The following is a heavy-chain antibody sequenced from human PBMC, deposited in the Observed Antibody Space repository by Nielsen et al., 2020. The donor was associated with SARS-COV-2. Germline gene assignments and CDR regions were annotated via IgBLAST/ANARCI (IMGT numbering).Heavy chain of an antibody. Sequence: ASVKVSCKASGYTFTSNYIHWVRQAPGQGLEWMGIINPSGGSSSYAQKFQGRVTMTTDTSTSTAYMELRSLRSDDTAVYYCAREGQPDYYYGMDVWGQGTTVTVSS. CDR2: INPSGGSS. D-gene: IGHD2-2*01. CDR3: AREGQPDYYYGMDV. J-gene: IGHJ6*02. V-gene: IGHV1-46*01. CDR1: GYTFTSNY.